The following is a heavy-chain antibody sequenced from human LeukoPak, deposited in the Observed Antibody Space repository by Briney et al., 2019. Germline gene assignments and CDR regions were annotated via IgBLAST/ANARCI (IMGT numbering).Heavy chain of an antibody. CDR3: AKSSGPTNWFDP. J-gene: IGHJ5*02. CDR1: GFTFSSYE. Sequence: GGSLRLSCAASGFTFSSYEMNWVRQAPGKGLEWVSGISWNSGSIGYADSVKGRFTISRDNAKNSLYLQMNSLRAEDTALYYCAKSSGPTNWFDPWGQGTLVTVSS. V-gene: IGHV3-9*01. D-gene: IGHD6-6*01. CDR2: ISWNSGSI.